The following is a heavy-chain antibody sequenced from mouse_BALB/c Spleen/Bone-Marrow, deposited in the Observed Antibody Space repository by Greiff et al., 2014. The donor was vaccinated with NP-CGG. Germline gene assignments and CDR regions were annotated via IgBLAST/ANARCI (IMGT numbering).Heavy chain of an antibody. J-gene: IGHJ2*01. CDR1: GFDFSRYW. CDR2: INPDSSTI. V-gene: IGHV4-1*02. Sequence: VQLQQSGGGLVQSGGSLKLSCAASGFDFSRYWMSWVRQAPGKGLEWIGEINPDSSTINYTPSLKDKFIISRDNAKNTLYLQMSKVRSEDTALYYCARPVYRYDPPAYWGQGTTLTVSS. CDR3: ARPVYRYDPPAY. D-gene: IGHD2-14*01.